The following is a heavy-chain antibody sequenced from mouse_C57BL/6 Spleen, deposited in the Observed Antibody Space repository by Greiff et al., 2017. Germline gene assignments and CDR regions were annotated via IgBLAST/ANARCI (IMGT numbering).Heavy chain of an antibody. J-gene: IGHJ2*01. CDR3: ARWDYGSSYDY. Sequence: VKLQQSDAELVKPGASVKISCKASGYTFTDHTIHWMKQRPEQGLEWIGYIYPRDGSTKYNEKFKGKATLTADKSSSTAYMQLNSLTSEDSAVCFCARWDYGSSYDYWGQGTTLTVSS. CDR2: IYPRDGST. D-gene: IGHD1-1*01. CDR1: GYTFTDHT. V-gene: IGHV1-78*01.